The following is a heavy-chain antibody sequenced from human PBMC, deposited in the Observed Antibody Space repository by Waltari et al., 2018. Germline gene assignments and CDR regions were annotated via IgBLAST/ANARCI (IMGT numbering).Heavy chain of an antibody. V-gene: IGHV4-34*01. D-gene: IGHD1-26*01. CDR3: ARGGRGSYFGY. J-gene: IGHJ4*02. Sequence: QVQLQQWGAGLLKPSETLSLTCAVYGGSFSAYYWSWIRQAPGKGLEWIGEINHSGSTNYNPSLKSRVTISVDTSKNQFSLKLSSVTAADTAVYYCARGGRGSYFGYWGQGTLVTVSS. CDR1: GGSFSAYY. CDR2: INHSGST.